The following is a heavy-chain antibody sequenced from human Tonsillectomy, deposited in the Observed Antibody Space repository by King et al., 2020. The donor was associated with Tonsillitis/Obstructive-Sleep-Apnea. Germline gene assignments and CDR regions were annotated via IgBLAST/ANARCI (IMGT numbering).Heavy chain of an antibody. V-gene: IGHV3-23*04. D-gene: IGHD2-2*01. J-gene: IGHJ6*03. CDR2: ISGSGGST. CDR1: GFTFSSYA. CDR3: AKPPLGTNAWDYYYYMDV. Sequence: VQLVESGGGLVQPGGSLRLSCAASGFTFSSYAMSWVRQAPGKGLEWVSAISGSGGSTHYADSVKGRFTISRDNSKNTLYLQMNSLRAEDTALYYCAKPPLGTNAWDYYYYMDVWGKGTTVTVSS.